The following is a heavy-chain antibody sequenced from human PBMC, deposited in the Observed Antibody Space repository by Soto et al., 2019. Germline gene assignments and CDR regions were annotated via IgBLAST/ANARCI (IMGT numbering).Heavy chain of an antibody. Sequence: EVQLVESGGGLVQPGGSLRLSCAASGFTFSNYWMHWVRQAPGKGLVWVSRINGDGGSTTYADSVKGRFTISRDNAKNTLYLQMNNRRAEDTAVYYCAREGGNYFYGMDVWGQGTTVTVSS. CDR3: AREGGNYFYGMDV. CDR2: INGDGGST. J-gene: IGHJ6*02. V-gene: IGHV3-74*01. CDR1: GFTFSNYW.